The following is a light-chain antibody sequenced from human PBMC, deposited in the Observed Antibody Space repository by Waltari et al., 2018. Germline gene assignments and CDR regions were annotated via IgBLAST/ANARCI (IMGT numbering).Light chain of an antibody. Sequence: DIVLTQSPATLSLSPGDTATLSCRASQSVGSYLAWYQQKPGQPPRLLIYDASNSAIGVPARFRGSGSGTEFTLTISSLEAEDFAVYYCQQRSNWTPHTFGQGARLDIK. V-gene: IGKV3-11*01. CDR2: DAS. CDR3: QQRSNWTPHT. CDR1: QSVGSY. J-gene: IGKJ2*01.